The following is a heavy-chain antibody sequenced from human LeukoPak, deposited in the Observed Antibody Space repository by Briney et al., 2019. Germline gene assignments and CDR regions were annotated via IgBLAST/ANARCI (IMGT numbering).Heavy chain of an antibody. Sequence: SETLSLTCTVPGFSLTTASYCWGWIRQPPGKGLEWIVYDYCGGNTNYDPSLKSRVTISVDRSKCQCSVSLPSVPVGDTAVDFCVSYDFGSLDWWGQGILVTVSS. J-gene: IGHJ4*02. CDR2: DYCGGNT. CDR3: VSYDFGSLDW. D-gene: IGHD3-10*01. CDR1: GFSLTTASYC. V-gene: IGHV4-61*01.